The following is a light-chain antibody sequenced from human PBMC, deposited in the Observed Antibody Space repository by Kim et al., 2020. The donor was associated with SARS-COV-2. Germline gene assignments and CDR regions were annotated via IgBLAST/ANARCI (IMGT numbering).Light chain of an antibody. CDR2: DDN. Sequence: TITIPSTATSGRNASNEEQWYPQRPGSAPTTVTYDDNQSPSGVPYRFSGSSDSSSNSASLTISGLKTEDEADYYCQSYDSSIHVVFGGGTQLTVL. CDR1: SGRNASNE. V-gene: IGLV6-57*02. CDR3: QSYDSSIHVV. J-gene: IGLJ2*01.